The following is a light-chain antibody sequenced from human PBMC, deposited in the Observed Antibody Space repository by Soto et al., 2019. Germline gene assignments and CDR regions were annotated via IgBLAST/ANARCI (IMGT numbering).Light chain of an antibody. J-gene: IGKJ5*01. CDR2: GAS. V-gene: IGKV3-15*01. Sequence: EIVVTQSPATLSVSPGERATLSCSASQSVSSNLAWYQQKPGQAPRLLIYGASTRATGIPARFSGSGSGTEFSLTISSLQSEDFAVYFCQQYNNWPPITFGQGTRLEIK. CDR3: QQYNNWPPIT. CDR1: QSVSSN.